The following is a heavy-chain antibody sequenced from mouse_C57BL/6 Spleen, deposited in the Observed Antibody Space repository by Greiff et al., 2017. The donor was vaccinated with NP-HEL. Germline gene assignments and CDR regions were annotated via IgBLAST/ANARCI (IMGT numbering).Heavy chain of an antibody. Sequence: QVQLQQSGPELVKPGASVKISCKASGYSFTSYYIHWVKQRPGQGLEWIGWIYPGSGNTKYNEKFKGKATLTADTSSSTAYMQLSSLTSEDSAVYYCARGYYGSSSLYFDVWGTGTTVTVSS. V-gene: IGHV1-66*01. CDR1: GYSFTSYY. CDR2: IYPGSGNT. D-gene: IGHD1-1*01. J-gene: IGHJ1*03. CDR3: ARGYYGSSSLYFDV.